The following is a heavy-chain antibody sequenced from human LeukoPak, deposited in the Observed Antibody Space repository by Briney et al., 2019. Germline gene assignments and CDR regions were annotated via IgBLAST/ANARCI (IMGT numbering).Heavy chain of an antibody. V-gene: IGHV3-74*01. CDR2: INGDESRT. J-gene: IGHJ6*04. D-gene: IGHD1-1*01. Sequence: GGSLRLSCAASGSTFSSYWMHWVRQGPRKGLVWVARINGDESRTTYADSVRDRFTISRDNAKNTLYLQMNSLRAEDTAVYYCVRGQLERPFDFYYGMDVWGKGTTVTVSS. CDR3: VRGQLERPFDFYYGMDV. CDR1: GSTFSSYW.